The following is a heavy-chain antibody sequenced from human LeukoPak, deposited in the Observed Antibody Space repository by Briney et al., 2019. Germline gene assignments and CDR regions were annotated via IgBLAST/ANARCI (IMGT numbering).Heavy chain of an antibody. Sequence: ASVKVSCKASGGTFSSYAISWVRQATGQGLEWMGWMNPNSGNTGYAQKFQGRVTMTRNTSISTAYMELSSLRSEDTAVYYCASGYYDILTGPRRDAFDIWGQGTMVTVSS. D-gene: IGHD3-9*01. V-gene: IGHV1-8*02. CDR3: ASGYYDILTGPRRDAFDI. CDR2: MNPNSGNT. J-gene: IGHJ3*02. CDR1: GGTFSSYA.